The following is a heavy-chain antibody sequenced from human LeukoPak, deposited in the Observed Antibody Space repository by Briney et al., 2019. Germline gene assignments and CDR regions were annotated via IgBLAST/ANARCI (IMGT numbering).Heavy chain of an antibody. CDR1: GGSISSSSYY. CDR2: IYYSGST. J-gene: IGHJ4*02. CDR3: ARSSGGVVVVITSRYYFDY. Sequence: KASETLSLTCTVSGGSISSSSYYWGWIRQPPGKGLEWIGSIYYSGSTYYNPSLKSRATISVDTSKNQFSLKLSSVTAADTAVYYCARSSGGVVVVITSRYYFDYWGQGTLVTVSS. V-gene: IGHV4-39*01. D-gene: IGHD3-22*01.